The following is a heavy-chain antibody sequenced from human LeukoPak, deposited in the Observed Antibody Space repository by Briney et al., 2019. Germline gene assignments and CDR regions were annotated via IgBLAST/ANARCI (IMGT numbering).Heavy chain of an antibody. CDR3: ARVLWRGAPPDY. CDR1: GFPFSSYW. CDR2: INSDGSST. Sequence: PGGSLRLSCAASGFPFSSYWMHWVRQAPGKGLVWVSRINSDGSSTSYADSVKGRFTISRDNAKNTLYLQMTSLRAEDTAVYYCARVLWRGAPPDYWGQGTLVTVSS. J-gene: IGHJ4*02. V-gene: IGHV3-74*01. D-gene: IGHD2/OR15-2a*01.